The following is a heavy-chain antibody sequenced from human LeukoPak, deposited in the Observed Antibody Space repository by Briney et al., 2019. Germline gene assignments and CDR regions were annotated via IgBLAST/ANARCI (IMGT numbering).Heavy chain of an antibody. CDR3: ARDAGITGTTEFDY. D-gene: IGHD1-7*01. CDR1: GFTFNTYS. CDR2: ISSTSSYI. V-gene: IGHV3-21*01. Sequence: GGSLRLSCAASGFTFNTYSMDWVRQAPGKGLEWVSSISSTSSYIYYADSVKGRFTISRDNAKNSLYLQMNSLKAEDTAVYYCARDAGITGTTEFDYWGQGTLVTVSS. J-gene: IGHJ4*02.